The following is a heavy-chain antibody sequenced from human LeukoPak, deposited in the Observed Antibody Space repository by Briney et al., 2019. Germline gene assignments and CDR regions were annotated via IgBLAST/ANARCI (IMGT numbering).Heavy chain of an antibody. D-gene: IGHD4-11*01. Sequence: GGSLRLSCAASGFTFSSYAMHWVRQAPGKGLEWVAVISYDGSNKYYADSVKGRFTTSRDNSKNTLYLQMNSLRAEDTAVYYCARDWSNYVLDYWGQGTLVTVSS. CDR1: GFTFSSYA. CDR2: ISYDGSNK. CDR3: ARDWSNYVLDY. V-gene: IGHV3-30-3*01. J-gene: IGHJ4*02.